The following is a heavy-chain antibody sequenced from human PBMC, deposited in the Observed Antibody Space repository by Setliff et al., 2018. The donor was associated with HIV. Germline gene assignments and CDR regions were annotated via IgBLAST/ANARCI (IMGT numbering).Heavy chain of an antibody. Sequence: SVKVSCKASGYSFTSYGMSWVRQAPGQGLEWMGGIIPISGTANYAQKFQGRVTITADESTSTAYMELSSLRSEDTVVYYCATPYDILTGYYKGFDYWGQGTLVTVSS. CDR2: IIPISGTA. J-gene: IGHJ4*02. V-gene: IGHV1-69*13. D-gene: IGHD3-9*01. CDR1: GYSFTSYG. CDR3: ATPYDILTGYYKGFDY.